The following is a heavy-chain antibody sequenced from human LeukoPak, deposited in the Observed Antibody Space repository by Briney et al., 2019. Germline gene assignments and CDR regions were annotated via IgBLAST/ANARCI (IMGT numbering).Heavy chain of an antibody. CDR1: GYTFTSYY. V-gene: IGHV1-46*01. J-gene: IGHJ3*02. D-gene: IGHD1-14*01. CDR2: INPSGGST. CDR3: ASRIEQAFDI. Sequence: ASVKVSCKASGYTFTSYYMHWVRQAPGRGLEWMGIINPSGGSTSYAQKFQDRLTMTRDTSTSTVYMELSSLRSGDTALYYCASRIEQAFDIWGQGTMVTVSS.